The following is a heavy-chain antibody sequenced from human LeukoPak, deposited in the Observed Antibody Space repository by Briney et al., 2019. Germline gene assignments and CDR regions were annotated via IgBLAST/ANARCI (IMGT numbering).Heavy chain of an antibody. CDR2: IYYSGST. CDR1: GGSISSSY. V-gene: IGHV4-59*01. CDR3: ARARYGSSPFDY. J-gene: IGHJ4*02. Sequence: SETLSLTCTVSGGSISSSYWSWIRQPPGKGLDWIGYIYYSGSTNYNPSLKSRVTISVDTSKNQSSLKLSSVTAADTAVYYCARARYGSSPFDYWGQGTLVTVSS. D-gene: IGHD6-6*01.